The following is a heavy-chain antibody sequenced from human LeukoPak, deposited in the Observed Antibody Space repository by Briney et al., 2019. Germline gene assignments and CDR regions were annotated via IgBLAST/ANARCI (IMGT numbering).Heavy chain of an antibody. Sequence: PGRSLRLSCAASGFTFDDYAMHWVRQAPGKGLEWVSGISWNSGSIGYADSVKGRFTISRDNPKNSLYLQMNSLRAGDTAVYYCCTAGGGYWGQGTLVTVSS. V-gene: IGHV3-9*01. J-gene: IGHJ4*02. CDR3: CTAGGGY. CDR2: ISWNSGSI. D-gene: IGHD1-14*01. CDR1: GFTFDDYA.